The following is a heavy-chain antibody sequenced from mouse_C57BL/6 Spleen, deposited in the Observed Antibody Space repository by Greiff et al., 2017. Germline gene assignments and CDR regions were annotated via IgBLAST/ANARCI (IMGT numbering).Heavy chain of an antibody. J-gene: IGHJ4*01. V-gene: IGHV14-1*01. CDR1: GFNFTSYY. Sequence: EVQLQQSGAELVRPGASVKLSCTASGFNFTSYYMHWVKQRPEQGLEWIGRIDPDDGDTDYAPKFQGKATMTADTSSNTAYLQLSSLTSEDTAVYYCTTEGMGRGAMDYWGQGTSVTVSS. CDR3: TTEGMGRGAMDY. D-gene: IGHD4-1*01. CDR2: IDPDDGDT.